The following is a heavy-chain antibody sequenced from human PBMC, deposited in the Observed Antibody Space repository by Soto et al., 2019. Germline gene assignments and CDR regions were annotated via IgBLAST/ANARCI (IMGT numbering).Heavy chain of an antibody. V-gene: IGHV1-2*04. Sequence: ASVKVSCKASGYTFTGYYMHWVRQAPGQGLEWMGWINPNSGGTNYAQKFQGWVTMTRDTSISTAYMELSSLRSEDTAVFYCASEDCSGGSCYSNYWGQGTLVTVSS. D-gene: IGHD2-15*01. CDR3: ASEDCSGGSCYSNY. CDR1: GYTFTGYY. CDR2: INPNSGGT. J-gene: IGHJ4*02.